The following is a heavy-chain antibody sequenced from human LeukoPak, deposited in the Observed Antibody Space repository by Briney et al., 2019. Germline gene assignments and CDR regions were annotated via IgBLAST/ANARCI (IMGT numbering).Heavy chain of an antibody. CDR2: IYPGDSDT. CDR1: GYSFTNYW. V-gene: IGHV5-51*01. CDR3: ARPRYYDRSGYLHDAFDI. D-gene: IGHD3-22*01. Sequence: GESLKISCKGSGYSFTNYWIGWVRQMPGKGLEWMGIIYPGDSDTIYSPSFQGQVTIPADKSISTAYLQWSSLKASDTAMYFCARPRYYDRSGYLHDAFDIWGQGTMVTVSS. J-gene: IGHJ3*02.